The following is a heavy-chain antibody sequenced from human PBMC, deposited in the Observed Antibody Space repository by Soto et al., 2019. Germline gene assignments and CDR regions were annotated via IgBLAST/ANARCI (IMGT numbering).Heavy chain of an antibody. CDR3: AKGRFYMVRGVIFYFDY. CDR1: GFAFSSYG. CDR2: ISYDGSNK. J-gene: IGHJ4*02. D-gene: IGHD3-10*01. Sequence: QVQLVESGGGVVQPGRSLRLSCAASGFAFSSYGIHWVRQAPGKGLEWVAVISYDGSNKFYADSVKGRFTISRDNSKNTVYLQMDSLRVEDTAVYYCAKGRFYMVRGVIFYFDYWVQGTLVTVSS. V-gene: IGHV3-30*18.